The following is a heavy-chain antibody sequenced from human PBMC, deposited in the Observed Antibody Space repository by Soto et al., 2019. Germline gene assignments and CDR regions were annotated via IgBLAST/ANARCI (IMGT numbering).Heavy chain of an antibody. CDR1: DYSITNGYY. CDR2: IYHSGST. J-gene: IGHJ5*02. V-gene: IGHV4-38-2*01. D-gene: IGHD2-2*01. CDR3: ARVWIVVVPTAVGVKWFDP. Sequence: KPLETLSLTCVVSDYSITNGYYWGWIRQPPGKGLEWIGSIYHSGSTFFNPSLKSRVTISVDTSKNQFSLELKSVTAADTAIYYCARVWIVVVPTAVGVKWFDPWGQGTLVTVSS.